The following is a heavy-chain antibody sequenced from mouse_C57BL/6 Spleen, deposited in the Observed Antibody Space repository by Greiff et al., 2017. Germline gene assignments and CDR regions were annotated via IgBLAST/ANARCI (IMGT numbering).Heavy chain of an antibody. Sequence: QVQLQQPGAELVKPGASVKLSCKASGYTFTSYWMHWVKQRPGQGLEWIGMIHPNSGSTNYNEKFKSKATLTVDKSSSTAYMQLSSLTSEDSAVDYCARGAVITTGVGDAMDYWGQGTSVTVSS. CDR1: GYTFTSYW. J-gene: IGHJ4*01. CDR3: ARGAVITTGVGDAMDY. V-gene: IGHV1-64*01. D-gene: IGHD1-1*01. CDR2: IHPNSGST.